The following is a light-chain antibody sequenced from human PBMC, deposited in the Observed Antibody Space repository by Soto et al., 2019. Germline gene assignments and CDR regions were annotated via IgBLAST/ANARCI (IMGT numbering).Light chain of an antibody. J-gene: IGKJ3*01. V-gene: IGKV3D-20*02. Sequence: EIVLTQSPGTLSLSPGERATLSCRASQSVSSSYLAWYQQKPGQAPRLLIYGASSRATGIPDRFSGSGSGTDFTLTITSLEPEDFAVYYCQQRAIWRGVTFGPGTKVDIK. CDR3: QQRAIWRGVT. CDR2: GAS. CDR1: QSVSSSY.